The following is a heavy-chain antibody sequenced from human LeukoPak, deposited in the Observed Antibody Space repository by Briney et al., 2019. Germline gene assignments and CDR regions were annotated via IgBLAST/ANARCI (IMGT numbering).Heavy chain of an antibody. J-gene: IGHJ4*02. Sequence: SETLSLTCSVSGGSISSSGYFWGWIRQPPGKGLEWIGSISHSGSTYYNRSVKSRVTISEDTSKNQVSLQLNSVTPEDTAVYYCTRELPWGPADYWGQGTLVTVSS. CDR1: GGSISSSGYF. D-gene: IGHD7-27*01. CDR3: TRELPWGPADY. CDR2: ISHSGST. V-gene: IGHV4-39*02.